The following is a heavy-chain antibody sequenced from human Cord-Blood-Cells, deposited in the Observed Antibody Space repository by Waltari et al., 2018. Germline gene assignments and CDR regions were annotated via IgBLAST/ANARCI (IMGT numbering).Heavy chain of an antibody. CDR2: INHSGST. V-gene: IGHV4-34*01. CDR1: GGSFSGYS. CDR3: ARGDHTRVPQQLVYDY. Sequence: QVQLQQWGAGLLKPSETLSLTCAVYGGSFSGYSWSWIRQPPGKGLEWIGEINHSGSTNYNPSLKSRVTISVDTSKNQFSLKLSSVTAADTAVYYCARGDHTRVPQQLVYDYWGQGTLVTVSS. D-gene: IGHD6-13*01. J-gene: IGHJ4*02.